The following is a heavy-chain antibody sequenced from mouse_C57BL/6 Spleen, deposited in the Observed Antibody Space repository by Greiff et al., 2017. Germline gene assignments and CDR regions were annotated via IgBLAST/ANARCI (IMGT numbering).Heavy chain of an antibody. CDR1: GYTFTDYE. Sequence: QVQLQQSGAELVRPGASVTLSCKASGYTFTDYEMHWVKQTPVHGLEWIGAIDPETGGTAYNQKFKGKAILTADKSSSTAYMELRSLTSEDSAVSYCTSEGLRPYYFDYWGQGTTLTVSS. CDR3: TSEGLRPYYFDY. CDR2: IDPETGGT. J-gene: IGHJ2*01. D-gene: IGHD2-2*01. V-gene: IGHV1-15*01.